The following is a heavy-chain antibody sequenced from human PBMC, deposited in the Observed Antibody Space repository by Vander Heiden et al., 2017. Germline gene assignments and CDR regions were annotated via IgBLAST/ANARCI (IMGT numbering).Heavy chain of an antibody. CDR3: VRDRRDWQRSYYALDV. CDR2: LDSGGST. D-gene: IGHD5-12*01. J-gene: IGHJ6*02. Sequence: EELLVESGGGLIQPGGSLRLSCEASGFIVSDNYMTWVRQAPGKGLEWVSVLDSGGSTYYADSVKGRFTISRDNAKNTLYLQMSNLRVDDTAVYYCVRDRRDWQRSYYALDVWGPGTTVTVSS. V-gene: IGHV3-53*01. CDR1: GFIVSDNY.